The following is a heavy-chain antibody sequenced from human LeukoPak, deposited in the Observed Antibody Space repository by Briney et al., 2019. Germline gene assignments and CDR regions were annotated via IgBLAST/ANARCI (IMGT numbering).Heavy chain of an antibody. Sequence: GGSLRLSCAASGFTVSSEYMNWVRQAPGKGLEWVAVIYSGGSTYYADSVKGRFTISRDNSKNTLYLQMNSLRAEDTAVYYCAKVMSAYGVLYYYYMDVWGKGTTVTVSS. D-gene: IGHD4-17*01. CDR2: IYSGGST. V-gene: IGHV3-53*01. CDR1: GFTVSSEY. CDR3: AKVMSAYGVLYYYYMDV. J-gene: IGHJ6*03.